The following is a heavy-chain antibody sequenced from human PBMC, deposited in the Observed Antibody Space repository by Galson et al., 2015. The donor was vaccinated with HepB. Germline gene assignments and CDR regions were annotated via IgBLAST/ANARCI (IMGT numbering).Heavy chain of an antibody. D-gene: IGHD1-26*01. CDR3: ARNSEEQLNWFDP. J-gene: IGHJ5*02. V-gene: IGHV4-39*07. CDR2: IYYSGST. Sequence: ETLSLTCTVSGGSISSSSYYWGWIRQPPGKGLEWIGSIYYSGSTYYNPSLKSRVTISVDTSKNQFSLKLSSVTAADTAVYYCARNSEEQLNWFDPWGQGTLVTVSS. CDR1: GGSISSSSYY.